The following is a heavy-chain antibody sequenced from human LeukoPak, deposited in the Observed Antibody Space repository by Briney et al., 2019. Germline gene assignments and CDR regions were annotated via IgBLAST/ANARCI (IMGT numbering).Heavy chain of an antibody. D-gene: IGHD4-17*01. CDR1: GYTFTDYF. CDR2: TSPKSGDR. CDR3: ARDNYGTLDY. J-gene: IGHJ4*02. Sequence: ASVKVSCKISGYTFTDYFIHWVRQAPGQGLEWMGWTSPKSGDRKCTQKFQGRVTMTRDTSISTVCMELDRLTFDDTAVYFCARDNYGTLDYWGQGSLVTVSS. V-gene: IGHV1-2*02.